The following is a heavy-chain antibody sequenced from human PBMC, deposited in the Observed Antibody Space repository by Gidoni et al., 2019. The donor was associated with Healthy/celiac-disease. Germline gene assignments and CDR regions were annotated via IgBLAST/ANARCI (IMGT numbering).Heavy chain of an antibody. Sequence: EVQLVESGGGLVQPGGSLRLSCAASGFTFSSSWMSWVRQAPGKGLEWVANINQVGGEKYYVDSVKGRFTISRDTAKNSLYLQMNSLRAEDTAVYYCARDRGGPDYWGQGTLVTVSS. CDR2: INQVGGEK. J-gene: IGHJ4*02. CDR3: ARDRGGPDY. V-gene: IGHV3-7*03. D-gene: IGHD1-26*01. CDR1: GFTFSSSW.